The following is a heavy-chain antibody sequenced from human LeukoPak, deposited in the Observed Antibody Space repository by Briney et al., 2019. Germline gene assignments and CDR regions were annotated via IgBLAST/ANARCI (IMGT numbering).Heavy chain of an antibody. V-gene: IGHV3-53*01. CDR1: GFTVSSNY. CDR3: AVTNPRGGWCFDY. D-gene: IGHD6-19*01. J-gene: IGHJ4*02. Sequence: PGGSLRLSCAASGFTVSSNYMSWVRKAPGKGLEWVSVIYSGGSTYYADSVKGRFTISRDNSKNTLYLQMNSLRAEDTAVYYCAVTNPRGGWCFDYWGQGTLVTVSS. CDR2: IYSGGST.